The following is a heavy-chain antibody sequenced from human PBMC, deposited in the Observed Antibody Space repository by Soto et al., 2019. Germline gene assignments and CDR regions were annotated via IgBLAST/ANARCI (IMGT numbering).Heavy chain of an antibody. CDR2: ISYSGNT. CDR1: GDSIRSYY. CDR3: ARHLSSGWYDSPLDY. J-gene: IGHJ4*02. D-gene: IGHD6-19*01. V-gene: IGHV4-59*08. Sequence: QVQLHESGPGLVKPSETLSLTCTVSGDSIRSYYWSWIRQTPGKGLEWIGYISYSGNTNYNPSLKTRVTMSVDTTNNQFFLILNSVTAADTAGYYCARHLSSGWYDSPLDYWGQGTLVTVSS.